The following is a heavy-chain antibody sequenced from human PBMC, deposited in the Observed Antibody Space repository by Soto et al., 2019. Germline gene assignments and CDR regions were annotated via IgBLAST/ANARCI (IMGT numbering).Heavy chain of an antibody. J-gene: IGHJ5*02. Sequence: NISCKGSGYSFTSYWIGCVLQMPGKGLEWMGIIYPGDSDTRYSPSFQGQVPISADKSINTAHLQWSSLKASDTDMSYCSRHAAINPPYSWFDPWGQGTLVTVSS. CDR3: SRHAAINPPYSWFDP. D-gene: IGHD3-9*01. V-gene: IGHV5-51*01. CDR1: GYSFTSYW. CDR2: IYPGDSDT.